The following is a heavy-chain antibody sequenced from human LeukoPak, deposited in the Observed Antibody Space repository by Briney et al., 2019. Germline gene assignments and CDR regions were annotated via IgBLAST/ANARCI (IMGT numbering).Heavy chain of an antibody. CDR2: IKESGGEK. Sequence: GVSLRLSCGASRLTFSNYWMNWVRQAPGKGLEWVASIKESGGEKFYADSVKGRFIISRDNAKNSLYLQMNSLRAEDTAVYYRARDSQHLNFDYWGQGTLVTVSS. CDR1: RLTFSNYW. V-gene: IGHV3-7*04. D-gene: IGHD3-3*02. J-gene: IGHJ4*02. CDR3: ARDSQHLNFDY.